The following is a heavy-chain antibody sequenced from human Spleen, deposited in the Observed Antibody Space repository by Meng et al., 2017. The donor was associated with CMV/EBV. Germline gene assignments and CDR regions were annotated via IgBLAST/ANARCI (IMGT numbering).Heavy chain of an antibody. J-gene: IGHJ5*02. Sequence: GSLRLSCTVSGGSISSSSYYWGWIRQPPGKGLEWIGSIYYSGSTYYNPSLKSRVTISVDTSKNQFSLKLSSVTAADTAVYYCARDRGVAAPSWLRYWFDPWGQGTLVTVSS. CDR3: ARDRGVAAPSWLRYWFDP. CDR2: IYYSGST. V-gene: IGHV4-39*07. D-gene: IGHD5-12*01. CDR1: GGSISSSSYY.